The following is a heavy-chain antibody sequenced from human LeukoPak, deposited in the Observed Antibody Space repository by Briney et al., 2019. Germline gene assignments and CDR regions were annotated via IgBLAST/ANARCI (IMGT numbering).Heavy chain of an antibody. V-gene: IGHV3-33*01. D-gene: IGHD2-2*01. CDR3: ASHCSSTSCYAGDY. J-gene: IGHJ4*02. CDR1: GFTFSNYG. CDR2: IWYDGSNK. Sequence: PGRSLRLSCAASGFTFSNYGMHWVRQAPGKGLEWVAVIWYDGSNKYYADSVKGRFTISRDNSKNTLYLQMNSLRDEDMAVYYCASHCSSTSCYAGDYWGQGTLVTVSP.